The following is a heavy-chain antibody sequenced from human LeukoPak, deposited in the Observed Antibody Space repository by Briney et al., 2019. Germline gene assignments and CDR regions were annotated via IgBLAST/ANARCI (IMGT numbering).Heavy chain of an antibody. CDR3: ARGAPDWDFWSGYSYYFDY. CDR1: GGSISSSSYY. J-gene: IGHJ4*02. V-gene: IGHV4-39*07. Sequence: SETLSLTCTVSGGSISSSSYYWGWIRQPPGKGLEWIGSIYYSGSTYYNPSLKSRVTISVDTSKNQFSLKLSSVTAADTAVYYCARGAPDWDFWSGYSYYFDYWGQGTLVTVSS. D-gene: IGHD3-3*01. CDR2: IYYSGST.